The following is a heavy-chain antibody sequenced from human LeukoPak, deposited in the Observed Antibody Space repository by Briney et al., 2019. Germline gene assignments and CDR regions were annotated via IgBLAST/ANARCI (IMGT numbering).Heavy chain of an antibody. J-gene: IGHJ4*02. CDR1: GGSISSYY. V-gene: IGHV4-59*01. D-gene: IGHD6-13*01. CDR2: IYYSGST. Sequence: SDTLSLTCTVSGGSISSYYWSWIRQPPGKGLECIGYIYYSGSTNYNPSLMSRVTISVDTSKNQFSLKLSSVTAADTAVYYCARGGRQQLVLYYWGQGTLVTVSS. CDR3: ARGGRQQLVLYY.